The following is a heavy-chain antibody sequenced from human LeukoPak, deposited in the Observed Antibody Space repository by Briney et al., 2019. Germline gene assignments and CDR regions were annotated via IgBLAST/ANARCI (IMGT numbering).Heavy chain of an antibody. Sequence: PSETLSLTCTVSGGSISGSFWSWIRQPAEKGLEWIGRIYASGTSNYNPSLKSRVTMSVDTSNNQFSLNLTSVTAADTAVYYCAREGGSSRSLENWGQGTLVTVSS. CDR3: AREGGSSRSLEN. CDR1: GGSISGSF. J-gene: IGHJ4*02. CDR2: IYASGTS. V-gene: IGHV4-4*07. D-gene: IGHD1-26*01.